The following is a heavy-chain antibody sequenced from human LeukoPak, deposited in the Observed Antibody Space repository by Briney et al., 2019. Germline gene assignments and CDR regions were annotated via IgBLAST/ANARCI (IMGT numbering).Heavy chain of an antibody. D-gene: IGHD4-17*01. V-gene: IGHV3-15*01. Sequence: KTGGSLRLSCAASGNASGFTFSNAWMNWVRQAPGKGLEWVGRIKSKIDGGTTDYAAPVKGRFTISRDDSKNTLYLQMNSLKTEDTAVYYCTTDSWWATVTNHWGQGTLVTVSS. CDR1: GFTFSNAW. CDR2: IKSKIDGGTT. J-gene: IGHJ4*02. CDR3: TTDSWWATVTNH.